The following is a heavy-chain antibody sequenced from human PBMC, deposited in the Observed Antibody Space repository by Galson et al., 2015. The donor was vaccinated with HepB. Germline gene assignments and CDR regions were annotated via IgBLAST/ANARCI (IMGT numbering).Heavy chain of an antibody. V-gene: IGHV3-53*05. CDR2: IYGESNT. CDR3: ARARSLDY. Sequence: SLRLSCAASGFTVRSNIMTWVRQVPGKGLEWVSHIYGESNTFYADAVKDRFTISRDNSKNTLYLQMNNLRGDDTAVYYCARARSLDYWGQGTLVTVSS. J-gene: IGHJ4*02. CDR1: GFTVRSNI.